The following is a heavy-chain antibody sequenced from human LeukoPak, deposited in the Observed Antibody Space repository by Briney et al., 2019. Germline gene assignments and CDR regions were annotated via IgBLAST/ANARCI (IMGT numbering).Heavy chain of an antibody. J-gene: IGHJ4*02. CDR1: GFTFSSYA. D-gene: IGHD5-18*01. CDR3: AKDPHTGYSYAY. Sequence: GGSLRLSCVFSGFTFSSYAMSWVRQAPGKGLEWVSSLSGSGGSTYYADSVKGRFTISRDNSKNTLYLQMNSLRVEDTAVYYCAKDPHTGYSYAYWGQGTLVTVSS. V-gene: IGHV3-23*01. CDR2: LSGSGGST.